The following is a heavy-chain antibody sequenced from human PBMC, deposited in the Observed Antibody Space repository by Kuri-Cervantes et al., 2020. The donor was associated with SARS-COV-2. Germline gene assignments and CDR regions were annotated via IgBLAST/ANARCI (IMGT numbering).Heavy chain of an antibody. J-gene: IGHJ3*02. CDR3: TSGRIADRLGTFDI. Sequence: GSLRLSCAASGFTFYNAWMSWVRQAPGKGLEWVGRIKSKPDGGATEYAAPVKGRFTFSRDDSKNTLYLQMNSLKTEDTAVYYCTSGRIADRLGTFDIWGQGTMVTVSS. D-gene: IGHD2-21*01. CDR2: IKSKPDGGAT. V-gene: IGHV3-15*01. CDR1: GFTFYNAW.